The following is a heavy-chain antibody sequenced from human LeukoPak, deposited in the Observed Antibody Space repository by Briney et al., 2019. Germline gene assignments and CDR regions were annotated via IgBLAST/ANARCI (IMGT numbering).Heavy chain of an antibody. Sequence: ASVKVSCKASGYTFTSYGISWVRQAPGQGLEWMGWISAYNGNTNYVEKLQGRVTMTRDTSTSTAYMELRSLRSDDTAVYYCARDAMRSGGSSPYYNYGMDVWGQRTTVTVSS. J-gene: IGHJ6*02. V-gene: IGHV1-18*01. D-gene: IGHD2-15*01. CDR2: ISAYNGNT. CDR1: GYTFTSYG. CDR3: ARDAMRSGGSSPYYNYGMDV.